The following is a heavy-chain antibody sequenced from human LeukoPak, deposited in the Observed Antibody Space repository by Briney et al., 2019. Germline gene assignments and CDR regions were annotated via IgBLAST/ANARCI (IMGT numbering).Heavy chain of an antibody. V-gene: IGHV1-69*04. CDR2: IIPIFGIA. CDR1: GGTVTSSD. CDR3: ARGYSSGWYNY. J-gene: IGHJ4*02. Sequence: ASVKVSCKASGGTVTSSDISWIRQAPGQGLEWMGRIIPIFGIANYAQKFQGRVTITADKSTSTAYMELSSLRSEDTAVYYCARGYSSGWYNYWGQGTLVTVSS. D-gene: IGHD6-19*01.